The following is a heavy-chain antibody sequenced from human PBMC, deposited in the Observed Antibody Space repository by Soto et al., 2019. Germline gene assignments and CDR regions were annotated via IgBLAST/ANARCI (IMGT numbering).Heavy chain of an antibody. Sequence: PSETLSLTCTVPGGSISSYYWSWIRQPPGKGLEWIGYIYYSGSTNYNPSLKSRVTISVDTSKNQFSLKLSSVTAADTAVYYCARGDDSSGYYFDYWGQGTLVTAPQ. CDR2: IYYSGST. CDR1: GGSISSYY. CDR3: ARGDDSSGYYFDY. J-gene: IGHJ4*02. V-gene: IGHV4-59*01. D-gene: IGHD3-22*01.